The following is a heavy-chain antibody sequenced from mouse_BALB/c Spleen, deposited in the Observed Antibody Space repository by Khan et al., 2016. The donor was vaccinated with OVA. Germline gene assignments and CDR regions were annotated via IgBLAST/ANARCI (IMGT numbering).Heavy chain of an antibody. CDR2: IYPFNDDT. CDR1: GYTFTSYV. CDR3: APGGNYYGSFAY. D-gene: IGHD1-1*01. Sequence: EVELVESGPELVKPGASVKMSCKASGYTFTSYVMHWVKQKPGLGLEWIGYIYPFNDDTKYNENFKGKATLTSDKSSSTAYMELSSLTSEDSAVYYCAPGGNYYGSFAYWGKGTMVTVSA. V-gene: IGHV1S136*01. J-gene: IGHJ3*01.